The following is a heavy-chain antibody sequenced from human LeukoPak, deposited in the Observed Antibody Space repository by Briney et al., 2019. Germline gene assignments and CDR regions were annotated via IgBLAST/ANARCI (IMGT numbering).Heavy chain of an antibody. CDR3: ARKLWHRNDC. CDR2: ISTNGDRT. V-gene: IGHV3-23*01. D-gene: IGHD3-16*01. J-gene: IGHJ4*02. Sequence: GGSLRLSCAASGLTFSNYAMTWVRQAPGKGLEWVSAISTNGDRTYHADSVKGRFTVSRDNFKNTLYLQMNSLRAEDTALYYCARKLWHRNDCWGQGTLVTVSS. CDR1: GLTFSNYA.